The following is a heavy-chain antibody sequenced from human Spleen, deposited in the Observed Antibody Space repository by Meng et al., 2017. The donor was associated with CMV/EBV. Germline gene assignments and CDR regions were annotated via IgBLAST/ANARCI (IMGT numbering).Heavy chain of an antibody. CDR2: INSSGGAT. Sequence: ASVKVSCKACGYSFTSYYLHWVRQAPGQAPEWMGIINSSGGATNYAPHFQGRVTMTRDTSTTTAYMELNSLRSDDTAVYYCARGIHPYLYYFDWWGQGTLVTVSS. CDR1: GYSFTSYY. J-gene: IGHJ4*02. V-gene: IGHV1-46*01. CDR3: ARGIHPYLYYFDW.